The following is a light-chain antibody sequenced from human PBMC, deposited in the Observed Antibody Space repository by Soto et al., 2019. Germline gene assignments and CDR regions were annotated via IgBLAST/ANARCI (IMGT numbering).Light chain of an antibody. CDR2: LNSDGSH. V-gene: IGLV4-69*01. CDR1: SGHSSYA. J-gene: IGLJ1*01. Sequence: QLVLTQSPSASASLGASVKLTCTLSSGHSSYAIAWHQQQPEKGPRYLMKLNSDGSHSKGDGIPDRFSGSSSGAERYLTISSLQSEDEADYYCQTWGTGIQVFGTGTKVNVL. CDR3: QTWGTGIQV.